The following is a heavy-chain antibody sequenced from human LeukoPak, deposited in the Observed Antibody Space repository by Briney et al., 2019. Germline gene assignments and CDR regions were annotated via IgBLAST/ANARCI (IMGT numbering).Heavy chain of an antibody. J-gene: IGHJ6*02. CDR2: IYSSGST. D-gene: IGHD2-2*01. CDR1: GGSISSYY. V-gene: IGHV4-59*01. Sequence: SETLSLTCTVSGGSISSYYWNFIRQPPGKDLEWIGYIYSSGSTTYNPSLKSRVTMSVDTSKNQISLNVSSVTAADSAVYYCARGCSSASCYYGMDVWGQGTTVTVSS. CDR3: ARGCSSASCYYGMDV.